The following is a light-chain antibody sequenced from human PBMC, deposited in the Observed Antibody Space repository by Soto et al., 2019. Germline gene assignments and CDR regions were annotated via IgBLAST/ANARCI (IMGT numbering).Light chain of an antibody. CDR1: QSVNSN. J-gene: IGKJ1*01. Sequence: EIVMTQSPATLSVSPGEGATLSCRASQSVNSNLAWYQQRPGQAPRLLIYDASTRATGIPTRFSGSGSGTEFTLSIGSLQSEDFSVYYCQEYNNWSPRSFGQGTKVDIK. CDR2: DAS. V-gene: IGKV3-15*01. CDR3: QEYNNWSPRS.